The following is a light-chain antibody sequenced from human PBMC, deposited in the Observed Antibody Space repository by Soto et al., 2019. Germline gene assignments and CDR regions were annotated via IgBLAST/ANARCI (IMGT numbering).Light chain of an antibody. CDR3: QRRSNWPIT. Sequence: EIVLTQSPVTLSLSPGKRATLSCRASQSVSNFLAWYQQKPGQAPRLLIYDTSNRATGIPDRFSGSGSGTDFTLTISRLEPEDFAVYYCQRRSNWPITFGQGTRLEIK. J-gene: IGKJ5*01. CDR1: QSVSNF. V-gene: IGKV3-11*01. CDR2: DTS.